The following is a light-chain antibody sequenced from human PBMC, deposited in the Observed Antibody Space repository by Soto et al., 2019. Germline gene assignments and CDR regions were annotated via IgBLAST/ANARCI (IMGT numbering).Light chain of an antibody. CDR3: AVWDDSLDGRV. J-gene: IGLJ2*01. V-gene: IGLV1-44*01. CDR1: SSNIGSNT. Sequence: QLVLTQPPSASGTPGQRVTISCSGSSSNIGSNTANWYQQLPGTAPKLLIYGQNQRPSGVPDRFSGSKSGTSASLAISGLQSEDEADYYCAVWDDSLDGRVFGGGTKLTVL. CDR2: GQN.